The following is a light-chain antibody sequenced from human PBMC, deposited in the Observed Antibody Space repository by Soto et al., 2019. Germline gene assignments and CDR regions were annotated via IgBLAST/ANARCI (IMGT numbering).Light chain of an antibody. J-gene: IGKJ1*01. CDR1: QSLSSTY. V-gene: IGKV3-20*01. Sequence: EILFTQSPGTLSLSPGERATLYCRASQSLSSTYLSWYQPKPGKAPRLLIYGASSRATGIPDRLSGSGSGTDFALTIRRLEPEDFAVYYCQQYGTSRTFGQGTKVDIK. CDR2: GAS. CDR3: QQYGTSRT.